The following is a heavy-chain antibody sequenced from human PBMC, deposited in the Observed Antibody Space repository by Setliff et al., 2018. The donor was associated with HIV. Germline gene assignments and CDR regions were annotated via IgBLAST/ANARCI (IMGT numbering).Heavy chain of an antibody. Sequence: GSLRLSCAASEFTFSRYSMSWVRQAPGKGLEWVSTITSSYITKYADSLTGRFTISRDNAKNSVYLQMNSLRGEDTAVYYCARQNILGDAGGTFDIWGQGTMVTVSS. V-gene: IGHV3-21*01. CDR3: ARQNILGDAGGTFDI. CDR1: EFTFSRYS. D-gene: IGHD3-10*01. J-gene: IGHJ3*02. CDR2: ITSSYIT.